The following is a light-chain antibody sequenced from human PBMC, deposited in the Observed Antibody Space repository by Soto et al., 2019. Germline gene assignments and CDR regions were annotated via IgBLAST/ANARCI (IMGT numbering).Light chain of an antibody. CDR1: SSDVGGYNY. V-gene: IGLV2-8*01. Sequence: QSALTQPPSASGSPGQSVTISCTGTSSDVGGYNYVSWYQQYPGKVPKLMVYEVNKRPSGVPDRFSGSKSGNTASLTVSGLXAXDEADYYCTSYAGGNNVFGTGTKLTVL. CDR2: EVN. CDR3: TSYAGGNNV. J-gene: IGLJ1*01.